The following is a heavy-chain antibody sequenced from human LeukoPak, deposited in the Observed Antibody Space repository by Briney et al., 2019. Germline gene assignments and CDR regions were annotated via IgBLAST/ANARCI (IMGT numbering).Heavy chain of an antibody. V-gene: IGHV3-23*01. CDR2: ISGSGGST. D-gene: IGHD6-13*01. J-gene: IGHJ4*02. CDR1: GFTFSSYA. CDR3: AKGIAAAGGYFDY. Sequence: GGSLRLSCAASGFTFSSYAMSWVRQAPGKGLEWVSAISGSGGSTYYADSVKGRFTISRDNSKNTMYLQMKSLRAEDTAVYYCAKGIAAAGGYFDYWGQGTLVTVSS.